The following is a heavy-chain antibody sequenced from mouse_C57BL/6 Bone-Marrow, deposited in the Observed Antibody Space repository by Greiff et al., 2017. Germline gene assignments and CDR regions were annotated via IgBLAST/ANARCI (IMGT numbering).Heavy chain of an antibody. J-gene: IGHJ4*01. D-gene: IGHD1-1*01. CDR1: GYTFTSYG. CDR3: ARDPYYYGSLSYAMDY. Sequence: VKLMESGAELARPGASVKLSCKASGYTFTSYGISWVKQRTGQGLEWIGEIYPRSGNTYYNEKFKGKATLTADKSSSTAYMELRSLTSEDSAVYFCARDPYYYGSLSYAMDYWGQGTSVTVSS. V-gene: IGHV1-81*01. CDR2: IYPRSGNT.